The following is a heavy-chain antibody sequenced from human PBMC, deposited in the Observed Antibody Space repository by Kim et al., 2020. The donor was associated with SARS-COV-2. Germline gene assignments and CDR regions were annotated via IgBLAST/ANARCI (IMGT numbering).Heavy chain of an antibody. V-gene: IGHV3-30*18. J-gene: IGHJ6*02. CDR3: AKVIRVLLWFGERVGMDV. CDR1: GFTFSSYG. CDR2: ISYDGSNK. Sequence: GGSLRLSCAASGFTFSSYGMHWVRQAPGKGLEWVAVISYDGSNKYYADSVKGRFTISRDNSKNTLYLQMNSLRAEDTAVYYCAKVIRVLLWFGERVGMDVWGQGTTVTVSS. D-gene: IGHD3-10*01.